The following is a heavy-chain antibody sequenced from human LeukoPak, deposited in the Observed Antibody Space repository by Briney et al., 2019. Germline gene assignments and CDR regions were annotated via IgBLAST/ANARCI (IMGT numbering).Heavy chain of an antibody. J-gene: IGHJ4*02. Sequence: ASVKVSFKSSGYTLTSCDINWVRHSTGQGLELMGGRNPNSGNTGYAQNVQSRVTMPRNTSISTAYMESSSLSSEDTAVYSCARGRHGDSSGYYYYFDYYDQGPRAIVSS. CDR3: ARGRHGDSSGYYYYFDY. CDR2: RNPNSGNT. V-gene: IGHV1-8*01. CDR1: GYTLTSCD. D-gene: IGHD3-22*01.